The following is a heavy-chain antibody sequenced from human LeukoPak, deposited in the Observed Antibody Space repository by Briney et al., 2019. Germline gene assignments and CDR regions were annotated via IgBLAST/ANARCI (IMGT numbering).Heavy chain of an antibody. D-gene: IGHD2-2*01. Sequence: GGSLRLSCAASGFTFSNYAMSWVRQAPGKGLEWVSAISGSGGTPYYSDSVKGRFTISRDNSKNTLYLQMNSLRAEDTAVYYCARALGYCSSTSCSDAFDIWGQGTMVTVSS. V-gene: IGHV3-23*01. J-gene: IGHJ3*02. CDR2: ISGSGGTP. CDR3: ARALGYCSSTSCSDAFDI. CDR1: GFTFSNYA.